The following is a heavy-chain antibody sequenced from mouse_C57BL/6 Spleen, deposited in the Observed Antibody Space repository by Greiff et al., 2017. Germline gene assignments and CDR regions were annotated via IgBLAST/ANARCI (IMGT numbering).Heavy chain of an antibody. J-gene: IGHJ3*01. CDR1: GYTFTSYW. CDR3: ARSADYSNYGFAY. V-gene: IGHV1-69*01. Sequence: QVQLQQPGAELVMPGASVKLSCKASGYTFTSYWMHWVKQRPGQGLEWIGEIDPSDSYTNYNQKFKGKSTLTVDKSSSAAYMQLSSLTSEDSAVYYCARSADYSNYGFAYWGQGTLVTVSA. CDR2: IDPSDSYT. D-gene: IGHD2-5*01.